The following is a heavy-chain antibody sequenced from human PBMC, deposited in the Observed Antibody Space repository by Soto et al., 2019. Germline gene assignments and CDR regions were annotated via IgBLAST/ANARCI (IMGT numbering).Heavy chain of an antibody. V-gene: IGHV1-69*12. CDR1: GGTFSSYA. CDR3: ARVGGVKDGLRSWYFDL. J-gene: IGHJ2*01. Sequence: QVQLVQSGAEVKKPGSSVKVSCKASGGTFSSYAISWVRQAPGQGLEWMGGIIPIFGTANYAQKFQGRVTITADESTSTAYMELGSLRSEDTAVYYCARVGGVKDGLRSWYFDLWGRGTLVTVSS. CDR2: IIPIFGTA. D-gene: IGHD4-17*01.